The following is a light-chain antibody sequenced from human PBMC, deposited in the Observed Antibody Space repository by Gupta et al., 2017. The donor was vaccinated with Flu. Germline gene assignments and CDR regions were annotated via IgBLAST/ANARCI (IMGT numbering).Light chain of an antibody. J-gene: IGKJ2*01. Sequence: EIVLTQSPATLSVSPGERATLSCRASQSVSNNLAWYQQNPSQAPRRLIYGASTRTTGSRDTFRGSGGGTETNLNITSRQLEDYEVYYCQQQHNGRRPFTFGRGTKVDI. CDR2: GAS. CDR3: QQQHNGRRPFT. V-gene: IGKV3-15*01. CDR1: QSVSNN.